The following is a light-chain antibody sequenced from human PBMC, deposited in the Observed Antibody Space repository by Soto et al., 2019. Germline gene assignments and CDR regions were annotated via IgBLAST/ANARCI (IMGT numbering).Light chain of an antibody. CDR2: DDR. V-gene: IGLV3-21*02. CDR3: QAWHSGSDDWV. CDR1: NIGSKS. Sequence: SYELTQPPSVSVAPGQTARISCGGNNIGSKSVHWYQQKPGQAPVLIVHDDRDRPSGIPERFSGSNSGNTATLTISRAEAGDEADYYCQAWHSGSDDWVFGGGTKLTVL. J-gene: IGLJ3*02.